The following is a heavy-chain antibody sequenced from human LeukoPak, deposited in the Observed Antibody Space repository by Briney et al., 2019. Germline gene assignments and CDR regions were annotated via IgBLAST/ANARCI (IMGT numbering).Heavy chain of an antibody. CDR1: GYTLTELS. CDR2: FDPEDGET. V-gene: IGHV1-24*01. J-gene: IGHJ5*02. Sequence: ASVKVSCMVSGYTLTELSMHWVRQAPGKGLEWMGGFDPEDGETIYAQKFQGRVTMTEDTSTDTAYMELSSLRSEDTAVYYCATAGQLLGSLSWFDPWGQGTLVTVSS. CDR3: ATAGQLLGSLSWFDP. D-gene: IGHD2-2*01.